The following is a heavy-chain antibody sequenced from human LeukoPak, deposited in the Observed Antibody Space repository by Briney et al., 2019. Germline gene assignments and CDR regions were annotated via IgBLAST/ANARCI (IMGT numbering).Heavy chain of an antibody. Sequence: GGSLRLSCAASGFTFSSYSMNWVRQAPGKGLEWVSSISSSSSSYIYYADSVKGRFTISRDNSKNTLYLQMNSLRAEETAEYYCARARKSGGITMIRGVKDRGWFDPWGQETLVTVSS. D-gene: IGHD3-10*01. J-gene: IGHJ5*02. CDR3: ARARKSGGITMIRGVKDRGWFDP. CDR2: ISSSSSSYI. V-gene: IGHV3-21*01. CDR1: GFTFSSYS.